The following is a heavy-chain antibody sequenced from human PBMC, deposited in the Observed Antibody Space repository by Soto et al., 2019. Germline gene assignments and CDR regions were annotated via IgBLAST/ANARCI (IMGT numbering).Heavy chain of an antibody. D-gene: IGHD3-3*01. CDR3: AKGPYYDFWSGYLSN. CDR1: GFNFSSYA. V-gene: IGHV3-23*01. J-gene: IGHJ4*02. CDR2: ISGSGGST. Sequence: PGGSLRLSCAASGFNFSSYAMSWVRQAPGKGLEWVSAISGSGGSTYYADSVKGRFTISRDNSKNTLYLQMNSLRAEDTAVYYCAKGPYYDFWSGYLSNWGQGTLVTVSS.